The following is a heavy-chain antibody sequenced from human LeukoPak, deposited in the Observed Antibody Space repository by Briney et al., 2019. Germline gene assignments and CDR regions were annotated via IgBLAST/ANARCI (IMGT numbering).Heavy chain of an antibody. CDR3: GGDTLSQRPYYYGMDV. V-gene: IGHV1-2*02. CDR1: VYTFTDYY. J-gene: IGHJ6*02. CDR2: INPNNGGT. D-gene: IGHD2/OR15-2a*01. Sequence: ASVKVSLKCTVYTFTDYYMHWVRQAPAQGLEWVGLINPNNGGTNYAQKFQDRVTITRDTSISTAYIEVSRLLTDEEAVYYCGGDTLSQRPYYYGMDVWGQGTTVTVSS.